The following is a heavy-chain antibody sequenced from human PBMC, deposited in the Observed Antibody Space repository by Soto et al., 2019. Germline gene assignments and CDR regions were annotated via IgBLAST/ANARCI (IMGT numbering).Heavy chain of an antibody. Sequence: PGESLKISCKGSGYSFTSYWIGWVRQMPGKGLEWMEIIYPADSDTRYSPSFQGQVTISADKSISTAYLQWNSLKASDTAMYYCARCTMATTRNFDYWGQGTLVTVSS. J-gene: IGHJ4*02. CDR1: GYSFTSYW. CDR3: ARCTMATTRNFDY. V-gene: IGHV5-51*01. D-gene: IGHD5-12*01. CDR2: IYPADSDT.